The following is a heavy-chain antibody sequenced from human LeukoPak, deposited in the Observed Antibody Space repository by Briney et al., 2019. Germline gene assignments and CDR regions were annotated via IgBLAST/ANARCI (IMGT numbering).Heavy chain of an antibody. CDR3: ARTHLGRGSRPFDY. CDR2: MNPNSGNT. V-gene: IGHV1-8*03. J-gene: IGHJ4*02. D-gene: IGHD1-26*01. Sequence: GASVKVSCKASGYTFTSYDINWVRQATGQGLEWMGWMNPNSGNTGYAQKFQGRVTITRNTSISTAYMELSSLRSEDTAVYYCARTHLGRGSRPFDYWGQGTLVTVSS. CDR1: GYTFTSYD.